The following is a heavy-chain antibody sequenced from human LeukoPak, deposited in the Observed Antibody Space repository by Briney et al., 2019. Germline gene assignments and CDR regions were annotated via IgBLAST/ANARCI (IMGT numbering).Heavy chain of an antibody. V-gene: IGHV4-38-2*02. CDR1: GGSISSYY. Sequence: PSETLSLTCTVSGGSISSYYWGWIRQPPGKGLEWIGSIFHSGSTYYNPSLKSRVTISVDTSKNQFSLKLSSVTAADTAVYYCARERGYFDTRDYWGQGTLVTVSS. D-gene: IGHD3-9*01. CDR2: IFHSGST. J-gene: IGHJ4*02. CDR3: ARERGYFDTRDY.